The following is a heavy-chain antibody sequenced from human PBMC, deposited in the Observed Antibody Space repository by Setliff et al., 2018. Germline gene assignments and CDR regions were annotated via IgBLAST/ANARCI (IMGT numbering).Heavy chain of an antibody. V-gene: IGHV3-23*01. J-gene: IGHJ6*02. CDR2: ISGSGGST. D-gene: IGHD1-26*01. CDR1: GFTFSRYA. Sequence: PGGSLRLSCAASGFTFSRYAMSWVRQAPGKGLVWVSAISGSGGSTYYADSVKGRFTISRDNSKNTLYLQMNSLRTEDTALYYCANDVGAPSNGMDVWGQGTTVTVSS. CDR3: ANDVGAPSNGMDV.